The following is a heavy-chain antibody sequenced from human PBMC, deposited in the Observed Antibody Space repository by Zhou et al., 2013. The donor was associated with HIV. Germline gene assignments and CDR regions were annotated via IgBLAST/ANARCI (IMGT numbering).Heavy chain of an antibody. Sequence: QVQLVQSGAEVKKPGASVKVSCKASGYTFTSYGISWVRQAPGQGLEWMGWISAYNGNTNYAQKLQGRVTMTTDTSTSTAYMELRSLRSDDTAVYYCATLRIAAAGTVYYYYGMDVWGQGTTVTVSS. V-gene: IGHV1-18*01. CDR3: ATLRIAAAGTVYYYYGMDV. CDR2: ISAYNGNT. D-gene: IGHD6-13*01. J-gene: IGHJ6*02. CDR1: GYTFTSYG.